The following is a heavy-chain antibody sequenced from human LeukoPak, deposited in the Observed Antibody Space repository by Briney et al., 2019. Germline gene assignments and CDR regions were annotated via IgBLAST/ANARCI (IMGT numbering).Heavy chain of an antibody. J-gene: IGHJ4*02. V-gene: IGHV7-4-1*02. CDR3: AREVPIAVADGGDY. D-gene: IGHD6-19*01. CDR2: INTNTGNP. CDR1: GYTFTSYY. Sequence: GASVKVSCKASGYTFTSYYMHWVRQAPGQGLEWMGWINTNTGNPTYAQGFTGRFVFSLDTSVSTAYLQISSLKAEDTAVYYCAREVPIAVADGGDYWGQGTLVTVSS.